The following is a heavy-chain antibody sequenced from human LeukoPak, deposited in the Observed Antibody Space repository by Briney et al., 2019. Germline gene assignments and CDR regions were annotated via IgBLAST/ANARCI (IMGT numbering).Heavy chain of an antibody. CDR2: ISSSSSYT. V-gene: IGHV3-21*01. CDR3: ARDSYGDFDY. Sequence: GGSLRLSCAASGFTFSSYSMNWVRQAPGKGLEWVSSISSSSSYTYYADSVKGRFTISRDNAKNSLYLQMNSLRAEDTAVYYCARDSYGDFDYWGQGTLVTVSS. J-gene: IGHJ4*02. D-gene: IGHD4-17*01. CDR1: GFTFSSYS.